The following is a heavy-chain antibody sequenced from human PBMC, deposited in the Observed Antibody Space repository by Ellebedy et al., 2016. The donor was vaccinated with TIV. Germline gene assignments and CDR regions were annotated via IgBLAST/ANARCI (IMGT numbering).Heavy chain of an antibody. J-gene: IGHJ4*02. D-gene: IGHD5-12*01. CDR1: GFSFSNYA. V-gene: IGHV3-23*01. CDR3: AKELFVATTGGTDYYFDS. CDR2: ISGTTGAT. Sequence: GESLKISCAASGFSFSNYAMSWVRQAPGKGLEWVSAISGTTGATFYVDSVKGRFTISRDNSKETLYLQMNSLRVEDTALYYCAKELFVATTGGTDYYFDSWGQGTLVTVSS.